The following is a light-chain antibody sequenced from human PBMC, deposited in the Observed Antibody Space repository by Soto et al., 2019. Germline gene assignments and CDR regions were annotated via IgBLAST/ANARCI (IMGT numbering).Light chain of an antibody. V-gene: IGKV3-11*01. CDR1: QAVNTR. Sequence: EIVLTQSPATLSSFRGDMVTLSCRASQAVNTRLAWYQHKPGQAPRLLIYLTSNRAAGIPARFSGSGSGTDFTLTISDVEPEDFAVYYCHQRQSWPRTFGQGTKVDIK. CDR3: HQRQSWPRT. J-gene: IGKJ1*01. CDR2: LTS.